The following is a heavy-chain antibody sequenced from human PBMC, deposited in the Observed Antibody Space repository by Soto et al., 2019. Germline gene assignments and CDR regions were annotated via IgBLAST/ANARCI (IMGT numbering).Heavy chain of an antibody. J-gene: IGHJ4*02. V-gene: IGHV3-30-3*01. Sequence: QVQLVESGGGVVQPGRSLRLSCAASGFTFSSYAMHWVRQAPGKGLEWVAVISYDGSNKYYADSVKGRFTISRDNSKNTLYLQMNSLRAEDTAVYYCARVTLRFEQWLLRPPGWWYFDYWGQGTLVTVSS. CDR1: GFTFSSYA. CDR2: ISYDGSNK. D-gene: IGHD6-19*01. CDR3: ARVTLRFEQWLLRPPGWWYFDY.